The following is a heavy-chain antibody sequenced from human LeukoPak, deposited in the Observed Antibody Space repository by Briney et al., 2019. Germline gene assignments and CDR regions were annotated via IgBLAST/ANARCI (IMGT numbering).Heavy chain of an antibody. V-gene: IGHV3-21*01. CDR1: GFIFNKYA. J-gene: IGHJ4*02. CDR3: ARNSVAGGGDY. CDR2: ISSSSSYI. D-gene: IGHD6-19*01. Sequence: GGSLRLSCTGSGFIFNKYAMTWVRQAPGKGLEWVSSISSSSSYIYYADSVKGRFTISRDNAKNSLYLQMNSLRAEDTAVYYCARNSVAGGGDYWGQGTLVTVSS.